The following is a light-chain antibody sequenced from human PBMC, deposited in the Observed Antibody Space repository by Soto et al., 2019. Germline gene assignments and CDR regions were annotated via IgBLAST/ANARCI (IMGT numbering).Light chain of an antibody. V-gene: IGKV1-33*01. CDR3: QQYNSYS. CDR2: HAS. Sequence: IQMTQSPYSLSASVGDGVTITCQASQDISNYLNWYQQKPGTAPKLLIYHASTLESGVPSRFSGSGSGTEFTLTISSLQPDDFATYYCQQYNSYSFGQGTKVDIK. J-gene: IGKJ1*01. CDR1: QDISNY.